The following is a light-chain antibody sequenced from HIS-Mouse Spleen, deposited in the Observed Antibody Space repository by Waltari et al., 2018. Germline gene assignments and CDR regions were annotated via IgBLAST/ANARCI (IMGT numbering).Light chain of an antibody. CDR2: DVS. Sequence: QSALTQPASVSGSPGQSITISCTGTSRSVGGYNYVPWYQQHPGKAPKRMIYDVSNRPSGVSNRFSGSKSGNTASLTISGLQAEDEADYYCSSYTSSSTLVFGGGTKLTVL. V-gene: IGLV2-14*03. J-gene: IGLJ3*02. CDR3: SSYTSSSTLV. CDR1: SRSVGGYNY.